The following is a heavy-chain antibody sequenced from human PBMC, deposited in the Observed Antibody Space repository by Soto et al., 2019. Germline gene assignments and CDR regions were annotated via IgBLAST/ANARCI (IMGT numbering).Heavy chain of an antibody. J-gene: IGHJ6*02. CDR3: ARGGGYDSPTYSYYYYGMDV. D-gene: IGHD5-12*01. Sequence: SVKVSCKVSGGTFSSYAISWVRQAPGQGLEWMGGIIPIFGTANYAQKFQGRVTITADESTSTAYMELSSLRSEDTAVYYCARGGGYDSPTYSYYYYGMDVWGQGTTVTVSS. CDR1: GGTFSSYA. CDR2: IIPIFGTA. V-gene: IGHV1-69*13.